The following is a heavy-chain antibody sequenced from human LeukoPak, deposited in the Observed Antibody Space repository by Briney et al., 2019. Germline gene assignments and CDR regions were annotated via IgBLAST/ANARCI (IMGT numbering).Heavy chain of an antibody. CDR3: ARSRLAGAPGALRY. Sequence: SETLSLTCAVYGDSFSGCYWNWIRQPPGKGLGWIGEINHSGSTNYNPSLKSRVTISVDTSKNQFSLKLSPVTAADTAVYYCARSRLAGAPGALRYWGQGTLVTVSS. V-gene: IGHV4-34*01. CDR2: INHSGST. CDR1: GDSFSGCY. D-gene: IGHD1-14*01. J-gene: IGHJ4*02.